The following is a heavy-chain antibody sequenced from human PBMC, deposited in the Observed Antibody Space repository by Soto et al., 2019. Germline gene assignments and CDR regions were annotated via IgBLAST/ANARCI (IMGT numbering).Heavy chain of an antibody. Sequence: GGSLRLSCAASGFTFSSYVMNWVRLAPGKGLEWVSGISTSGGNTYYADSVKGRFTISRDNSKDTLYLQINSLRAEDTAVYYCANPIPKTGTTFGFWGQGALVTVSS. CDR3: ANPIPKTGTTFGF. V-gene: IGHV3-23*01. CDR1: GFTFSSYV. D-gene: IGHD1-1*01. J-gene: IGHJ4*02. CDR2: ISTSGGNT.